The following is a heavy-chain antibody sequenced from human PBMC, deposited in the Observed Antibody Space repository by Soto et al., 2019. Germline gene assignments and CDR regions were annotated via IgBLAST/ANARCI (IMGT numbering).Heavy chain of an antibody. Sequence: GASVKVSCQASGYTFTSYDINWVRQATGQGLEWMGGILSIFGTEYYAQKFQGRVTMTADKSTSTAYMELSSLRSEYTAVYDGARGSITMVFDYWGQGTLVTVSS. D-gene: IGHD3-10*01. CDR3: ARGSITMVFDY. CDR1: GYTFTSYD. CDR2: ILSIFGTE. V-gene: IGHV1-69*06. J-gene: IGHJ4*02.